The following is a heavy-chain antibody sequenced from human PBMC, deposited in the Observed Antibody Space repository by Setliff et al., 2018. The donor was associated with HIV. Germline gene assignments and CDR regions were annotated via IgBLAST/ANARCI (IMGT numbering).Heavy chain of an antibody. J-gene: IGHJ4*01. CDR1: GYTFTNYG. CDR3: ARKGQQLPIDY. CDR2: ISAYNGNT. Sequence: ASVKVSCKASGYTFTNYGISWVRQAPGQGLEWMGWISAYNGNTNYAQKLQGRVTMTTDTSTTTAYMELRSLRSDDTAMYFGARKGQQLPIDYWGHGTLVTVSS. V-gene: IGHV1-18*01. D-gene: IGHD6-13*01.